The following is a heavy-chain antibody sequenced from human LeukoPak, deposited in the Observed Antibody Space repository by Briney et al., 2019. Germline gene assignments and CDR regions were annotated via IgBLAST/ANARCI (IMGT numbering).Heavy chain of an antibody. V-gene: IGHV1-2*02. CDR1: GYTFTDFY. Sequence: ASVKVSCKASGYTFTDFYIHWVRQAPGQGLEWMGWINPNSGGTNYAQNFQGRVTMTRDTSVSTAYMELSRLRSDDTAVYYCARATASSGYYLAPPGAYYFDYWGQGTLVTVSS. D-gene: IGHD3-22*01. J-gene: IGHJ4*02. CDR2: INPNSGGT. CDR3: ARATASSGYYLAPPGAYYFDY.